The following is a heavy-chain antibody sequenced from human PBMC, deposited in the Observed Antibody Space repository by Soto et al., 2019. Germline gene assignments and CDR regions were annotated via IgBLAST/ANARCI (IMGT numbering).Heavy chain of an antibody. V-gene: IGHV1-69*08. Sequence: QVQLVQSGAEVKKPGSSVKVSCTASGGTFSTYTITWVRQAPGQGLEWMGRIIPIIGIINYAQKFQARVTISADKFTGTAYMELTGLRSDDTAVYYCAGDPDSHYNDSHASSYPWGQGTLVTVSS. J-gene: IGHJ5*02. CDR1: GGTFSTYT. D-gene: IGHD4-4*01. CDR3: AGDPDSHYNDSHASSYP. CDR2: IIPIIGII.